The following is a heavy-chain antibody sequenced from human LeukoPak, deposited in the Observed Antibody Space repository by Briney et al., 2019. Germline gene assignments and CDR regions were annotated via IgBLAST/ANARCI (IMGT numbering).Heavy chain of an antibody. Sequence: GGSLRLSCAASGFTFSSYAMSWVRQAPGKGLEWVSAISGSGGSTYYADSVKGRFTISRDNSKNTLYLQMNSLRAEDTAVYYCAYGFLEWLSPSITLGSPFDYWGQGTLVTVSS. CDR2: ISGSGGST. J-gene: IGHJ4*02. V-gene: IGHV3-23*01. CDR3: AYGFLEWLSPSITLGSPFDY. CDR1: GFTFSSYA. D-gene: IGHD3-3*01.